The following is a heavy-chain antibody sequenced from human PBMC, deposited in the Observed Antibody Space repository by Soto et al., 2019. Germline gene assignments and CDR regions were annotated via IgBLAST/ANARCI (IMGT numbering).Heavy chain of an antibody. D-gene: IGHD6-13*01. CDR1: GGSFSGYY. CDR3: ARGVAAADYYYGMDV. Sequence: KTSETLSLTCAVYGGSFSGYYWSWIRQPPGKGLGWIGEINHSGSTNYNPSLKSRVTISVDTSKNQFSLKLSSVTAADTAVYYCARGVAAADYYYGMDVWGQGTTVTVSS. V-gene: IGHV4-34*01. CDR2: INHSGST. J-gene: IGHJ6*02.